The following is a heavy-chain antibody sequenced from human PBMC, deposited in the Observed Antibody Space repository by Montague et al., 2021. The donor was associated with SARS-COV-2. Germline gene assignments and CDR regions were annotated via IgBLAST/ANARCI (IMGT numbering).Heavy chain of an antibody. D-gene: IGHD6-6*01. Sequence: SLRLSCAASGFTISDYSVNWVRQAPGKGLEWISYISASTNIIYYADSVKGRFTISRDNSRNSLYLQMNSLRADDTAVYYCAKDLVLRAARPDSPDVWGQGTVVSVSS. CDR2: ISASTNII. CDR1: GFTISDYS. CDR3: AKDLVLRAARPDSPDV. V-gene: IGHV3-48*01. J-gene: IGHJ3*01.